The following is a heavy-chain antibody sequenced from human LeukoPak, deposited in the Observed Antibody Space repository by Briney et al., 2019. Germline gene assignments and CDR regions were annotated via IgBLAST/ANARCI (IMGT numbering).Heavy chain of an antibody. CDR1: GFTSRNYW. CDR2: IHKDGSEK. CDR3: VRGSSGTVVRGVAWAWLDP. V-gene: IGHV3-7*05. Sequence: GGSLRLSCVASGFTSRNYWMTWVRQAPGKGLEWVANIHKDGSEKYFVASVRGRFTISRDNAKDSLYLQMSSLRAEDTAVYYCVRGSSGTVVRGVAWAWLDPWGQGTLVTVSS. D-gene: IGHD3-10*01. J-gene: IGHJ5*02.